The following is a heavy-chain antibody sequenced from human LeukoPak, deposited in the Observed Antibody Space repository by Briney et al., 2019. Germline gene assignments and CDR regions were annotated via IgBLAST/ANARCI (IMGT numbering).Heavy chain of an antibody. D-gene: IGHD2-8*02. CDR3: ARHRRYTTGSEEYDY. CDR1: GDSISSSSYY. CDR2: IYYSRTT. V-gene: IGHV4-39*01. J-gene: IGHJ4*02. Sequence: PSETLSLTCTVSGDSISSSSYYWAWIRQPPGKGLEWIGSIYYSRTTYYNPSLKSRVTISVATSRSQFSLKVGSVTAADTAVYYCARHRRYTTGSEEYDYWGQGNMVTVSS.